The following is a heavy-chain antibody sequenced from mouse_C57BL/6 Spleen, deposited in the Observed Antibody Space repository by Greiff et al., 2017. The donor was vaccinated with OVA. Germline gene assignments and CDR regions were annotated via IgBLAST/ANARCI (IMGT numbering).Heavy chain of an antibody. CDR3: ARRRGTGYFDY. CDR2: INPNNGGT. J-gene: IGHJ2*01. D-gene: IGHD3-3*01. CDR1: GYTFTDYN. Sequence: EVQLQQSGPELVKPGASVKIPCKASGYTFTDYNMDWVKQSHGKSLEWIGDINPNNGGTIYNQKFKGKATLTVDKSSSTAYMELRSLTSEDTAVYYGARRRGTGYFDYWGQGTTLTVSS. V-gene: IGHV1-18*01.